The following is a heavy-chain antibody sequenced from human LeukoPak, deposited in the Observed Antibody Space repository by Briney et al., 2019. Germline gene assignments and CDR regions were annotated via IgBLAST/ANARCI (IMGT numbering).Heavy chain of an antibody. CDR1: GFTFSNYA. J-gene: IGHJ4*02. CDR3: AKDRYDSSGYYGWDYYFDY. CDR2: ISGSGGST. V-gene: IGHV3-23*01. D-gene: IGHD3-22*01. Sequence: GGSLRLSCAASGFTFSNYAMSWVRQAPGKGLEWVSGISGSGGSTYYADSVKGRFTISRDNSKNTLYLQMNSLRAEDTAVYYCAKDRYDSSGYYGWDYYFDYWGQGTLVTVSS.